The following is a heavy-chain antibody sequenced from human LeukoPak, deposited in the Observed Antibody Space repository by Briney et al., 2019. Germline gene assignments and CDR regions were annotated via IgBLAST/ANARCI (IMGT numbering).Heavy chain of an antibody. J-gene: IGHJ4*02. CDR1: GGSISRSSYY. D-gene: IGHD5-18*01. CDR2: IYYSGIT. Sequence: SETLSLTCTVSGGSISRSSYYWGWIRQPPGKGLEWIGTIYYSGITYYSPSLKSRVMISVDTSKNQSSLKLSSVTAADTAVYYCARTATSYSYGYLGNWGQGTLVTVSS. V-gene: IGHV4-39*01. CDR3: ARTATSYSYGYLGN.